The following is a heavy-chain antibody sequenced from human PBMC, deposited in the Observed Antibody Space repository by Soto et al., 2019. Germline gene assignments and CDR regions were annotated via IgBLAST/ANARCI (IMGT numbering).Heavy chain of an antibody. Sequence: SVKVSCKASGFTFTSSAVQWVRQARGQRLEWIGWIVVGSGNTNYAQKFQERVTITRDMSTSTAYMELSSLRSEDTAVYYCAADLWGSSIDYFDYRGQGTLVTVSS. CDR2: IVVGSGNT. D-gene: IGHD3-16*01. CDR3: AADLWGSSIDYFDY. V-gene: IGHV1-58*01. CDR1: GFTFTSSA. J-gene: IGHJ4*02.